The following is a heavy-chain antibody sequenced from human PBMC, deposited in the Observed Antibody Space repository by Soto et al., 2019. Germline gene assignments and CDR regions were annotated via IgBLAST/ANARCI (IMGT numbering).Heavy chain of an antibody. CDR3: AKVPDIAAATYYYYMDV. V-gene: IGHV3-23*01. D-gene: IGHD6-25*01. CDR2: ISGSGGST. Sequence: EVQLLESGGGLVQPGGSLRLSCAASGFTFSSYAMSWVRQDPGQGLEWVSAISGSGGSTYYADSVKGRFTISRDNSKNTLYLQMNSLRAEDTAVYYCAKVPDIAAATYYYYMDVWGKGTTVTVSS. J-gene: IGHJ6*03. CDR1: GFTFSSYA.